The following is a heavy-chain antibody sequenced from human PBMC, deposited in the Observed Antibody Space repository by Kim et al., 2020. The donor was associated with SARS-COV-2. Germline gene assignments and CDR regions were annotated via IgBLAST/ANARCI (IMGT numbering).Heavy chain of an antibody. D-gene: IGHD3-10*01. CDR2: IYSGGST. CDR3: ARDPGTFRGLEVAYYFDY. CDR1: GFTVSSNY. J-gene: IGHJ4*02. Sequence: GGSLRLSCAASGFTVSSNYMSWVRQAPGKGLEWVSVIYSGGSTYYADSVKGRFTISRDNSKNTLYLQMNSLRAEDTAVYYCARDPGTFRGLEVAYYFDYWGQGTLVTVSA. V-gene: IGHV3-53*01.